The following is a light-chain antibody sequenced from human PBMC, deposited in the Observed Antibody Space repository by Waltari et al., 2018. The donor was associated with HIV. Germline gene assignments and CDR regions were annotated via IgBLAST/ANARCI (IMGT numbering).Light chain of an antibody. CDR1: QTVGLN. CDR3: QQYDVWPLT. V-gene: IGKV3-15*01. Sequence: DILLTQSPSTLSVSPGVRGTLSCRASQTVGLNLAWYQQRPGRPPKLLVYGASISASGVSSRFSGSGSGTEFTLTITSVRSEDFAMYFCQQYDVWPLTFGGGTNVDLK. CDR2: GAS. J-gene: IGKJ4*01.